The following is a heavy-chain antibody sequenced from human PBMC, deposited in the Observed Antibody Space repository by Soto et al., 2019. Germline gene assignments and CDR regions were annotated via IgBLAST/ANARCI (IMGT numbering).Heavy chain of an antibody. CDR3: ARLKMGFGELLYYYYGMDV. V-gene: IGHV4-59*08. J-gene: IGHJ6*02. CDR1: GGSISSYY. CDR2: IYYSGST. D-gene: IGHD3-10*01. Sequence: SETLSLTCTVSGGSISSYYWSWIRQPPGKGLEWIGYIYYSGSTNYNPSLKSRVTISVDTSKNQFSLKLSSVTAADTAVYYCARLKMGFGELLYYYYGMDVWGQGTTVTVSS.